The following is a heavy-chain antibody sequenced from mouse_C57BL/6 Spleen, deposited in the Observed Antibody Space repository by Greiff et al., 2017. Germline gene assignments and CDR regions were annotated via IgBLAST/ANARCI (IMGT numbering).Heavy chain of an antibody. CDR3: ARYGSSYRGAMDY. D-gene: IGHD1-1*01. V-gene: IGHV2-2*01. Sequence: VHLVESGPGLVQPSQSLSITCTVSGFSLTSYGVHWVRRSPGKGLEWLGVLWSGGSTDYNAAFISRLSISKDNSKSQVFFKMNSLQADDTAIYYCARYGSSYRGAMDYWGQGTSVTVSS. CDR2: LWSGGST. CDR1: GFSLTSYG. J-gene: IGHJ4*01.